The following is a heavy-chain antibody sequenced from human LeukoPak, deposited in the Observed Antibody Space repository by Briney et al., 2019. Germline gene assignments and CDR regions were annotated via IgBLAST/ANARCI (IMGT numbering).Heavy chain of an antibody. CDR2: IYYSGST. D-gene: IGHD3-10*01. V-gene: IGHV4-39*01. Sequence: SETLSLTCTVSGGSISSYGYYWVWIRQPPGKGLEWIGSIYYSGSTYYNPSLKSRVTISVNTSKKQFSLKLSSVTAADTAVYYCASPTVRGTHYYYMDVWGKGTTVTVSS. CDR3: ASPTVRGTHYYYMDV. J-gene: IGHJ6*03. CDR1: GGSISSYGYY.